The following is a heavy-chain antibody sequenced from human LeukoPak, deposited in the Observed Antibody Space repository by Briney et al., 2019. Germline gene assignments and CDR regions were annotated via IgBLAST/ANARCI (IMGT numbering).Heavy chain of an antibody. V-gene: IGHV4-39*07. CDR1: GGSISSSSYY. D-gene: IGHD3-3*01. CDR2: IYYSGST. CDR3: ARVDGPNYDFWSGNYYYYMDV. Sequence: PSETLSLTCTVSGGSISSSSYYWGWIRQPPGKGLEWIGSIYYSGSTYYNPSLKSRVTISVDTSKNQFSLKLSSVTAADTAVYYCARVDGPNYDFWSGNYYYYMDVWGKGTTVTVSS. J-gene: IGHJ6*03.